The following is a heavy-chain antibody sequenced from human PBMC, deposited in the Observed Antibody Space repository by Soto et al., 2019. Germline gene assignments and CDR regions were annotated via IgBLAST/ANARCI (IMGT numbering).Heavy chain of an antibody. D-gene: IGHD2-15*01. CDR3: ASGYCNYEVCYLFAY. CDR2: MYYSGIT. CDR1: GGSISSADYY. V-gene: IGHV4-31*03. Sequence: QVQLQESGPGLVKPSQTLSLTCTVSGGSISSADYYWTWIRQRPGKGLEWIGYMYYSGITSYNPSLRSRVAMSVDTSTNHFSLKLSSVTAADTAVYYCASGYCNYEVCYLFAYWGQGTLVTVSS. J-gene: IGHJ4*02.